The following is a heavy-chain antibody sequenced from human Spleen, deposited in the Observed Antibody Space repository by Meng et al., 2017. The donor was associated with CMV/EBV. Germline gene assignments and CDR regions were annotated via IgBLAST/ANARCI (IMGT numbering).Heavy chain of an antibody. CDR2: IKQDESER. CDR1: GFTFGSYW. D-gene: IGHD4-17*01. Sequence: GESLKISCAASGFTFGSYWMSWVRQAPGKGLEWVANIKQDESERSYVDSVKGRFTVSRDNAKNSLYLHMNSLRAEDTAVYYCARDLRLTTILQWYFDLWGRGTLVTVSS. V-gene: IGHV3-7*03. CDR3: ARDLRLTTILQWYFDL. J-gene: IGHJ2*01.